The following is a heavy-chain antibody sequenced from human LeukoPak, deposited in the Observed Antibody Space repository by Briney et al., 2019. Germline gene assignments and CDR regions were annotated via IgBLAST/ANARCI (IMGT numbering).Heavy chain of an antibody. D-gene: IGHD3-9*01. V-gene: IGHV3-30-3*01. CDR2: ISYDGSNK. CDR3: ARGRDILTPRPFDI. J-gene: IGHJ3*02. Sequence: GGSLRPSCAASGFTFSSYAMHWVRQAPGKGLEWVAVISYDGSNKYYADSVKGRFTISRDNSKNTLYLQMNSLRAEDTAVYYCARGRDILTPRPFDIWGQGTMVTVSS. CDR1: GFTFSSYA.